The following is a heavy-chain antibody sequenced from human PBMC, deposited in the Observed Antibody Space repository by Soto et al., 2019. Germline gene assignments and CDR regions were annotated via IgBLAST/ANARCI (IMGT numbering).Heavy chain of an antibody. CDR1: GFTFDDYT. Sequence: GGSLRLSCAASGFTFDDYTMHWVRQAPGKGLEWVSLISWDGGSTYYADSVKGRFTISRDNSKNSLYLQMNSLRTEDTALYYCAKDIRPVVVVVAATPGYGMDVWGQGTTVTVSS. V-gene: IGHV3-43*01. CDR2: ISWDGGST. D-gene: IGHD2-15*01. J-gene: IGHJ6*02. CDR3: AKDIRPVVVVVAATPGYGMDV.